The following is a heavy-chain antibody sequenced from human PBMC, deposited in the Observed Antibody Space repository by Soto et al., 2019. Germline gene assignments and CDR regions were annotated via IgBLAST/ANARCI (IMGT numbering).Heavy chain of an antibody. CDR3: AREIFGGTSLDY. D-gene: IGHD3-3*01. CDR2: IWYDGSNK. J-gene: IGHJ4*02. CDR1: GFTFSSYG. Sequence: QVQLVESGGGVVQPGRSLRLSCAASGFTFSSYGMHWVRQAPGKGLEWVAVIWYDGSNKYYADSVKGRFTISRDNSKNTLYLQMNSLRDEDTAVYYCAREIFGGTSLDYWGQGTLVTVSS. V-gene: IGHV3-33*01.